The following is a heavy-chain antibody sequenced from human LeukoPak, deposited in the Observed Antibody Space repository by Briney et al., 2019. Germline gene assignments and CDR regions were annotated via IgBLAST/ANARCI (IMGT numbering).Heavy chain of an antibody. J-gene: IGHJ5*02. D-gene: IGHD2-2*01. CDR2: IIPILGIA. CDR1: GGTFSSYA. Sequence: SVKVSCKASGGTFSSYAVSWVRQAPGQGLEWMGRIIPILGIANYAQKFQGRVTITADKSTSTAYMELSSLRSEDTAVYYCARLVPAAISSTWGQGTLVTVSS. V-gene: IGHV1-69*04. CDR3: ARLVPAAISST.